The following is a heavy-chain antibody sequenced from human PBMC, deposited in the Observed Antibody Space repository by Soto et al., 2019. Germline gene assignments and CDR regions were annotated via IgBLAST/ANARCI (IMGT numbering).Heavy chain of an antibody. V-gene: IGHV6-1*01. CDR2: TYYRSKWYN. CDR1: GDSVSINSAA. J-gene: IGHJ6*02. CDR3: ARDRNYDFWRGYYHEGYYYGMDV. Sequence: PSQTLSLTCAISGDSVSINSAAWDWIRQAPSRGLEWRGQTYYRSKWYNDYAVSVQSRITINPDTPKNQFSLQLNSVSLEDTAVYYCARDRNYDFWRGYYHEGYYYGMDVWGQGTTVTVS. D-gene: IGHD3-3*01.